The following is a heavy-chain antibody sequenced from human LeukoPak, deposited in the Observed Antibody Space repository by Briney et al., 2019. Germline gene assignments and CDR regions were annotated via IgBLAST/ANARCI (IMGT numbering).Heavy chain of an antibody. CDR1: GGSISTYY. J-gene: IGHJ4*02. CDR2: IKTSGST. Sequence: SETLSLTCTVSGGSISTYYWSWIRQHAGKGLEWIGRIKTSGSTNYNPSLKSRVTMSVDTSKNKFSLKLSSVTAADAAVYYCARVSDYDSGSYSYFDYWGQGTLVTVSS. D-gene: IGHD3-22*01. CDR3: ARVSDYDSGSYSYFDY. V-gene: IGHV4-4*07.